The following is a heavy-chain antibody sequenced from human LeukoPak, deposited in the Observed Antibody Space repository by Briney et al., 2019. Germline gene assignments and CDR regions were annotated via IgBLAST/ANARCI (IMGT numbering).Heavy chain of an antibody. CDR3: ARGMSSTSFMVWFDP. Sequence: GASVKVSCKASGYTFTSYGISWVRQAPGQGLEWMGWISAYNGNTNYAQKLQGRVTMTTDTSTSTAYMELRSLRSDDAAVYYCARGMSSTSFMVWFDPWGQGTLVTVSS. CDR2: ISAYNGNT. J-gene: IGHJ5*02. CDR1: GYTFTSYG. V-gene: IGHV1-18*01. D-gene: IGHD2-2*01.